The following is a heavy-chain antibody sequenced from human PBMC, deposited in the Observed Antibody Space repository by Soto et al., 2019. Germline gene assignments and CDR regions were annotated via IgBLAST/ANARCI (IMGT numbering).Heavy chain of an antibody. CDR3: ARDRGDYYHGMDV. CDR2: IIPIFNSP. CDR1: GGTFGRYA. V-gene: IGHV1-69*01. Sequence: QVQLVQSGAEVKKPGSSVKVSCKVSGGTFGRYAISWVRQAPGQGLEWVGGIIPIFNSPNHAQQFQGRVIISADESTTTAYMELSSLRTEDTAVYFFARDRGDYYHGMDVWGQGTTVTVSS. J-gene: IGHJ6*02.